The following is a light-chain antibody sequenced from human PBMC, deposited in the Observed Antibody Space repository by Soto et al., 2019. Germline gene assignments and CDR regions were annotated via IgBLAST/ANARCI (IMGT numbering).Light chain of an antibody. CDR3: QQYNNWPQT. J-gene: IGKJ1*01. CDR2: DAS. CDR1: QSISSW. V-gene: IGKV1-5*01. Sequence: DIQMTQSPSTLSASVGDRVTITCRASQSISSWLAWYQQKPGKAPKLLIYDASSLESGVPSRFSGSGSGTDFTLTISGLQSEDFAVYYCQQYNNWPQTFGQGTRWIS.